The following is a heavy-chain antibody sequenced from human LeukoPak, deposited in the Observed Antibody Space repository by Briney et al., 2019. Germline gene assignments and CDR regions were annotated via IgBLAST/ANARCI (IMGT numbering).Heavy chain of an antibody. CDR1: GYTFTSYG. D-gene: IGHD3-16*01. J-gene: IGHJ6*03. Sequence: GASVKVSCKASGYTFTSYGISWVRQAPGQGLEWMGWINPNSGGTNYAQNFQGRVTMTRDTSISTAYMELSRLRSDDTAVYYCARDGGGPTRLNYYYYYMDVWGKGTTVTISS. V-gene: IGHV1-2*02. CDR2: INPNSGGT. CDR3: ARDGGGPTRLNYYYYYMDV.